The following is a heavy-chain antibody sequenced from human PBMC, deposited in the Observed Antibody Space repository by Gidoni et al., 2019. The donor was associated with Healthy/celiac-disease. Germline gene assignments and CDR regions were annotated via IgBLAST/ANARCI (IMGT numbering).Heavy chain of an antibody. V-gene: IGHV3-9*01. J-gene: IGHJ2*01. CDR1: GFTFDDYA. Sequence: EVQLVESGGGLVQPGRSLRLSCAASGFTFDDYAMHWVRQAPGKGLEWVSGISWNSGSIGYADSVKGRFTISRDNAKNSLYLQMNSLRAEDTALYYCAKDSTGTVTMIADLWGRGTLVTVSS. CDR3: AKDSTGTVTMIADL. CDR2: ISWNSGSI. D-gene: IGHD4-17*01.